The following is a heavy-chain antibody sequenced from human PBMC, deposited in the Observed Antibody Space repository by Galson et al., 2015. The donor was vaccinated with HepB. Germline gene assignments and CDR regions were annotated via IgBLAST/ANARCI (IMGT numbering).Heavy chain of an antibody. CDR1: GASISSYY. J-gene: IGHJ4*02. CDR3: ARNQYSSSPHFHY. D-gene: IGHD6-6*01. Sequence: ETLSLTCTVSGASISSYYWTWIRQPPGKGLEWIGHIYHSGYTKYNPSLKRQVTISMDTSNNQFSLRLTFVTAADTAVYYCARNQYSSSPHFHYWGQGTLLTVSS. V-gene: IGHV4-59*01. CDR2: IYHSGYT.